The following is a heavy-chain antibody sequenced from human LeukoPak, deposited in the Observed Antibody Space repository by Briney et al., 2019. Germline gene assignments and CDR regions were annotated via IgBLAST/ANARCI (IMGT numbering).Heavy chain of an antibody. CDR2: ISGYNGNT. D-gene: IGHD2-2*01. V-gene: IGHV1-18*01. J-gene: IGHJ6*02. Sequence: GASVKVSCKASGYTFTSYGISWVRQAPGQGLEWMGWISGYNGNTNYAQKLQGRVSMTTDTSTSTAYMELRSLRSDDTAVYYCARGSHPTDIVAVPAVVMDVWGQGTTVTVSS. CDR3: ARGSHPTDIVAVPAVVMDV. CDR1: GYTFTSYG.